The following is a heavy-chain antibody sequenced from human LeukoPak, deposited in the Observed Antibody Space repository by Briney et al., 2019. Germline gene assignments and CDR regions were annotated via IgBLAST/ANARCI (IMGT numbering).Heavy chain of an antibody. CDR2: FDPEDGET. CDR1: GYTLTELS. CDR3: ATESGSGSSWSAGNWFDP. V-gene: IGHV1-24*01. D-gene: IGHD6-13*01. J-gene: IGHJ5*02. Sequence: ASVKVSRKVSGYTLTELSMHWVRQAPGKGREGMGGFDPEDGETIYAQKFQGRVTMTEDTSTDTAYMELSSLRSEDTAVYYCATESGSGSSWSAGNWFDPWGQGTLVTVSS.